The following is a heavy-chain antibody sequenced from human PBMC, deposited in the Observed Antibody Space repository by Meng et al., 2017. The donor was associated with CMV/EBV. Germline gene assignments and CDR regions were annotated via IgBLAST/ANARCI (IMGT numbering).Heavy chain of an antibody. V-gene: IGHV4-39*01. CDR3: ARHRQQLILHAFDI. D-gene: IGHD6-13*01. CDR2: IYYSGST. Sequence: SETLSRTCTVSGGSISSSSYYWGWIRQPPGKGLEWIGSIYYSGSTYYNPSLKSRVTISVDTSKNQFSLKLSSVTAADTAVYYCARHRQQLILHAFDIWGQGTMVTVSS. J-gene: IGHJ3*02. CDR1: GGSISSSSYY.